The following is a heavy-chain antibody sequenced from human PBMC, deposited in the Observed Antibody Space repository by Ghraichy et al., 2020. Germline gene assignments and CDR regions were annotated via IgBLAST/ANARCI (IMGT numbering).Heavy chain of an antibody. CDR1: GGSISSSSYY. Sequence: SQTLSLTCTVSGGSISSSSYYWGWIRQPPGKGLEWIGSIYYSGSTYYNPSLKSRVTISVDTSKNQFSLKLSSVTAADTAVYYCARFHPYSSGLGYWGQGTLVTVSS. CDR2: IYYSGST. J-gene: IGHJ4*02. CDR3: ARFHPYSSGLGY. D-gene: IGHD6-19*01. V-gene: IGHV4-39*07.